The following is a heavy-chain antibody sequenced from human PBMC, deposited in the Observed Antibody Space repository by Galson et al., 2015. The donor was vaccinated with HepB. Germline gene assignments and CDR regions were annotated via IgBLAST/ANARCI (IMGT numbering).Heavy chain of an antibody. CDR1: GGTFSSYA. Sequence: SCKASGGTFSSYAISWVRQAPGQGLEWMGGIIPVLGIANYAQKFQGRVTITADKSTSTAYMELSSLRSEDTAVYYCARGGDIYCSGGSCYGYWFDPWGQGTLVTVSS. V-gene: IGHV1-69*10. D-gene: IGHD2-15*01. J-gene: IGHJ5*02. CDR3: ARGGDIYCSGGSCYGYWFDP. CDR2: IIPVLGIA.